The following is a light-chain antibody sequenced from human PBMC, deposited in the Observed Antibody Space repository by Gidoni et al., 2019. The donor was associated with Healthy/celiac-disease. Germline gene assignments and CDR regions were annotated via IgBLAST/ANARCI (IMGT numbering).Light chain of an antibody. Sequence: DIQMTQSPSTLSASVGDRVTITCRASQSISSWLAWYQQKPEKATKLLIYDASSLESGVPSRFSGSGAGTEFTLTISSLQPDDFATYYCQQYNSYPHTFGQGTKLEIK. CDR1: QSISSW. J-gene: IGKJ2*01. CDR3: QQYNSYPHT. V-gene: IGKV1-5*01. CDR2: DAS.